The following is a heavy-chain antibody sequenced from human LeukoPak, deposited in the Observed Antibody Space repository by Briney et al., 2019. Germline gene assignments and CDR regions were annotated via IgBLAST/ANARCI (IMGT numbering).Heavy chain of an antibody. D-gene: IGHD3-10*01. CDR1: GYTFTSYY. CDR2: INPSGGST. V-gene: IGHV1-46*01. CDR3: ARDGGNYYGSGSYYLFDY. J-gene: IGHJ4*02. Sequence: ASVKVSCKASGYTFTSYYMHWVRQAPGQGLEWMGIINPSGGSTSYAQKFQGRVTITADKSTSTAYMELSSLRSEDTAVYYCARDGGNYYGSGSYYLFDYWGQGTLVTVSS.